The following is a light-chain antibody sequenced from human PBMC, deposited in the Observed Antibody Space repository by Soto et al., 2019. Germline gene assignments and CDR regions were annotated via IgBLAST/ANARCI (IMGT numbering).Light chain of an antibody. Sequence: QSALTQPASVSGSPGQSITISCTETSSDVGGYNFVSWYQQHPGKAPKVMIYDVSDRPSGVSDRFSGSKSGNTASLTISGLQAEDEAHYYCTSYTTSSTVVFGGGTKVTVL. CDR2: DVS. CDR1: SSDVGGYNF. CDR3: TSYTTSSTVV. V-gene: IGLV2-14*03. J-gene: IGLJ2*01.